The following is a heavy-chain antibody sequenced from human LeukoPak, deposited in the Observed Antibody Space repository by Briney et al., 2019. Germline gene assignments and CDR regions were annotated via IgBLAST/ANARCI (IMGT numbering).Heavy chain of an antibody. CDR2: IYYSRST. D-gene: IGHD3-22*01. CDR1: GVSFSSYY. Sequence: RTSETLSLTCAVYGVSFSSYYWSWIRQPPGKGLEWIGYIYYSRSTNYNPSLKSRVTISVDTSKNQFSLNLSSVTAADTAVYYCARDRGYYYDSSGYYRYHYYFDYWGQGTLVTVSS. CDR3: ARDRGYYYDSSGYYRYHYYFDY. V-gene: IGHV4-59*01. J-gene: IGHJ4*02.